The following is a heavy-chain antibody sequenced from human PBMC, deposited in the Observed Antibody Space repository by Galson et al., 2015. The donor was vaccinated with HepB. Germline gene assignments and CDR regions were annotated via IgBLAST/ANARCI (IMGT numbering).Heavy chain of an antibody. CDR1: GFPFNDYA. J-gene: IGHJ5*02. CDR2: ISWNSGGI. D-gene: IGHD2-8*01. V-gene: IGHV3-9*01. CDR3: ARVANGVWIKLVKGQFDP. Sequence: SLRLSCAASGFPFNDYAMHWVRQAPGKGLEWVSGISWNSGGIGYGDSVKGRFTISRDNSKKFLYLQMNSLRAEDTALYYCARVANGVWIKLVKGQFDPWGQGTLVTVSS.